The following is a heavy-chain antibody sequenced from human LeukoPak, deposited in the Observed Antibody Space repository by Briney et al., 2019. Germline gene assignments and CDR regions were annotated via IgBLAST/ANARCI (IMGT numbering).Heavy chain of an antibody. CDR2: IYASGST. CDR1: GDSISNYY. Sequence: SETLSLTCTVSGDSISNYYWSWIRQPPGKGLEWIGYIYASGSTSYNPSLKSRLTISVDTSKNHFSLRLTSVTAADTAMYYCARQVTVSTTTAWYFDLWGRGTLVTVSS. D-gene: IGHD1-26*01. J-gene: IGHJ2*01. CDR3: ARQVTVSTTTAWYFDL. V-gene: IGHV4-4*09.